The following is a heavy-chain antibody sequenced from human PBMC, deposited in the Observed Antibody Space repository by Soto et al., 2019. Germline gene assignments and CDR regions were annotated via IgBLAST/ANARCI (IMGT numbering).Heavy chain of an antibody. CDR2: SNHSGST. J-gene: IGHJ6*02. CDR3: ATRAVRGAGDYYYGMDV. Sequence: SETLSLTCAVYGGSFSGYYWIWSRQPPGKGLEWNGESNHSGSTNYNPSLKSRVTISVDTSKNQFSLKLSSVTAADTTVHYGATRAVRGAGDYYYGMDVWGQGIKVTVSS. V-gene: IGHV4-34*01. D-gene: IGHD3-10*01. CDR1: GGSFSGYY.